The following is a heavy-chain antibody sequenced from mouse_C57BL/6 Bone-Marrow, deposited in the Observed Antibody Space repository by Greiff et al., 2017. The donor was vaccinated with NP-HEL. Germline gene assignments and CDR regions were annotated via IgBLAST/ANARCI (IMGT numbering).Heavy chain of an antibody. V-gene: IGHV1-59*01. CDR1: GYTFTSYW. CDR3: ARRVGSIFDY. CDR2: IDPSDSYT. D-gene: IGHD1-1*02. J-gene: IGHJ2*01. Sequence: QVQLKQPGAELVRPGTSVKLSCKASGYTFTSYWMHWVKQRPGQGLEWIGVIDPSDSYTNYNQKFKGKPTLTVDTSSSTAYMQLSSLTSEDSAVYYCARRVGSIFDYWGQGTTLTVSS.